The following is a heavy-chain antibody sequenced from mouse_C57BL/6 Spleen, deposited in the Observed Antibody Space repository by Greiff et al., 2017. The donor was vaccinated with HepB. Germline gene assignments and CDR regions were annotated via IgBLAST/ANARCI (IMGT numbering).Heavy chain of an antibody. CDR2: ISSGSSTI. Sequence: EVKLMESGGGLVKPGASLKLSCAASGFTFSDYGMHWVRQAPEEGLEWVAYISSGSSTIYYADTVKGRFTISIDNAKNTLFLQMTSLRSEDTAMYCCARAAIRYSNPYYAMDGWGQGTSVTVSS. D-gene: IGHD2-5*01. CDR1: GFTFSDYG. J-gene: IGHJ4*01. V-gene: IGHV5-17*01. CDR3: ARAAIRYSNPYYAMDG.